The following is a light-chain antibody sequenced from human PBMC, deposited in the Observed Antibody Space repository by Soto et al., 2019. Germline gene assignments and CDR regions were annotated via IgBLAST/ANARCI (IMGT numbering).Light chain of an antibody. J-gene: IGLJ2*01. Sequence: QSALTQPRSVSGSPGQSVTISCTGTSSDVGGYNYVSWYQQYPGKAPKLMIYDVSERPSGVPDRFSGSKSGNTASLTISGLRAEDEADYYCCSYAGSYTFVFGGGTKLTVL. V-gene: IGLV2-11*01. CDR1: SSDVGGYNY. CDR3: CSYAGSYTFV. CDR2: DVS.